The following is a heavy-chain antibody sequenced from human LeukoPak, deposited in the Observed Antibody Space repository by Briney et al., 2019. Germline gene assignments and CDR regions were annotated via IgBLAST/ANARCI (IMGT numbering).Heavy chain of an antibody. CDR2: ISGSGGST. Sequence: GSLILSCPASGFTFSSYAMSWVRQAPGKGLEWVSAISGSGGSTYYADPVKCRFTISRDNPKNTLYLQMNSLRAEDPAVYFCARRDYADYVPYLDYWGQGSLVTVSS. CDR1: GFTFSSYA. V-gene: IGHV3-23*01. CDR3: ARRDYADYVPYLDY. D-gene: IGHD4-17*01. J-gene: IGHJ4*02.